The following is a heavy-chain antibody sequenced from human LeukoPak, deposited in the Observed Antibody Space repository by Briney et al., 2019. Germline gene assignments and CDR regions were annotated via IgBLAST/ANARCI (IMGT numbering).Heavy chain of an antibody. CDR1: GFTFSTHW. Sequence: PGGSLRLSCAASGFTFSTHWMHWVRQAPGKGLVWVSLINSDGSTTNYADSVKGRFTISRDNAKNTLYLQMNSLRAEDTAVYYCANSLGVTSGFWGQGTLVTVSS. D-gene: IGHD4-23*01. CDR3: ANSLGVTSGF. J-gene: IGHJ4*02. V-gene: IGHV3-74*01. CDR2: INSDGSTT.